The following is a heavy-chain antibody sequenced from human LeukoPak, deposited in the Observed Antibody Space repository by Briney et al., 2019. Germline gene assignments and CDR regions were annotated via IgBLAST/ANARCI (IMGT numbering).Heavy chain of an antibody. Sequence: GGSLRLSCAASGFTFSSYAMSWVRQAPGKGLEWVSSISGSNSYIYYADSMKGRFTISRDNAKNSLYLQMNSLRAEDTAVYYCARDRDSSGYYESIWFDPWGQGTLVTVSS. CDR2: ISGSNSYI. V-gene: IGHV3-21*01. CDR1: GFTFSSYA. D-gene: IGHD3-22*01. CDR3: ARDRDSSGYYESIWFDP. J-gene: IGHJ5*02.